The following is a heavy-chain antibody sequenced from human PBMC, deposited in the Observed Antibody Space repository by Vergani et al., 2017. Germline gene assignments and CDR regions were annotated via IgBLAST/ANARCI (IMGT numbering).Heavy chain of an antibody. CDR3: ATIGYRRWGYYFYY. Sequence: QVQLQESGPGLVKPPGTLSLTCAVSGDSISSNNCWTWVRQPPGKGLEWIGEICHTEDTKYSPSLKSRVTVSVDESRNLFSLRLNSVTAADTAVYYCATIGYRRWGYYFYYWGQGRLVTVSS. CDR2: ICHTEDT. CDR1: GDSISSNNC. V-gene: IGHV4-4*03. D-gene: IGHD2-2*02. J-gene: IGHJ4*02.